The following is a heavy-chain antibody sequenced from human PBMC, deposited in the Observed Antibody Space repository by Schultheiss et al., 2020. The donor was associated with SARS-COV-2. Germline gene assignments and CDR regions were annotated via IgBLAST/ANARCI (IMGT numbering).Heavy chain of an antibody. D-gene: IGHD3-3*01. CDR2: ISGSGGST. CDR1: GFTFSSYD. Sequence: GGSLRLSCAASGFTFSSYDMHWVRQATGKGLEWVSAISGSGGSTYYADSVKGRFTISRDNSKNTLYLQMNSLRAEDTAVYYCARGGGIRFLEWLFYLDYWGQGTLVTVSS. V-gene: IGHV3-23*01. CDR3: ARGGGIRFLEWLFYLDY. J-gene: IGHJ4*02.